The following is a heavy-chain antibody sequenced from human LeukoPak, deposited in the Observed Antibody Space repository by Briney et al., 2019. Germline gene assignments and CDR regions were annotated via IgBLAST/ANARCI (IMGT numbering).Heavy chain of an antibody. V-gene: IGHV4-59*01. CDR1: GGSISSYY. J-gene: IGHJ3*02. Sequence: SETLSLTCTVSGGSISSYYWNWVRQPPGKGLEWVGYVYTSGSTNYNPSLKSRVTISIDTSKNQFSLKVTSVTAADTAVYYCARNSGGTTIFSAFDIWGQGTMVTVS. CDR3: ARNSGGTTIFSAFDI. CDR2: VYTSGST. D-gene: IGHD3-9*01.